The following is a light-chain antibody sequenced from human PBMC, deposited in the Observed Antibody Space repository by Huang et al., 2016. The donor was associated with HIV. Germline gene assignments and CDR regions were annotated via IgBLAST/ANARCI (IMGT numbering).Light chain of an antibody. CDR1: QSVLYSSNNKHD. J-gene: IGKJ4*01. CDR3: QQYYSAPLT. V-gene: IGKV4-1*01. Sequence: DIVMTQSPDSLAVSLGERATINCKSSQSVLYSSNNKHDLVWYQQKPGQPPKLLIYWASTRESGVPDRFSGSGSGTDFTLTISSLQAEDVAVYYCQQYYSAPLTFGGGTKVEIK. CDR2: WAS.